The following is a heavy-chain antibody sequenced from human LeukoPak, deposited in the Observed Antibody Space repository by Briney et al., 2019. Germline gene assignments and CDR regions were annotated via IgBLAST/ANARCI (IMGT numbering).Heavy chain of an antibody. Sequence: PGRSLRLSCAASGFTFSSYGMHWVRQAPGKGLEWVAVISYDGSNKYYADSVKGRFTISRDNSKNTLYLQMNSLRAEDTAVYYCAKGRGYSINYYGMDVWGQGTTVTVSS. J-gene: IGHJ6*02. D-gene: IGHD6-13*01. V-gene: IGHV3-30*18. CDR3: AKGRGYSINYYGMDV. CDR2: ISYDGSNK. CDR1: GFTFSSYG.